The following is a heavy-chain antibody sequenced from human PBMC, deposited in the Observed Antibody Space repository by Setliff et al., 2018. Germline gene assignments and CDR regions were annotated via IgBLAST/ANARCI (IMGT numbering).Heavy chain of an antibody. CDR3: ARFGGSCSSSSCYASDS. D-gene: IGHD2-2*01. J-gene: IGHJ3*01. CDR2: IITNTGKT. CDR1: GYTFSTYG. V-gene: IGHV1-18*01. Sequence: ASVKVSCKASGYTFSTYGLHWVRQAPGQGPEWMGMIITNTGKTSYAQKFQGRVTMTTDTSTGTGYMELRSLRSDDTAVYFCARFGGSCSSSSCYASDSWGQGTMVTVSS.